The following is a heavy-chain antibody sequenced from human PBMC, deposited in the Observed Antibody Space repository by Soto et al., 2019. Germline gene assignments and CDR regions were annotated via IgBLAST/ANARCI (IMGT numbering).Heavy chain of an antibody. J-gene: IGHJ4*02. CDR1: GFTFSSYA. CDR3: AKDGSRGSYGNNYYGS. Sequence: HPGGSLRLSCAASGFTFSSYAMSWVRQAPGKGLEWVSAISGSGGSTYYADSVKGRFTISRDNSKNTLYLQMNSLRAEDTAVYYCAKDGSRGSYGNNYYGSWGQGTLVTVSS. V-gene: IGHV3-23*01. D-gene: IGHD3-10*01. CDR2: ISGSGGST.